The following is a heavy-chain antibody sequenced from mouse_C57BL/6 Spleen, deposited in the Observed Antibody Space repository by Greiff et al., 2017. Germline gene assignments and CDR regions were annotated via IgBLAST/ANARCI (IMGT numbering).Heavy chain of an antibody. Sequence: EVQLQQSGPVLVKPGASVTMSCKASGYTITDYYMNWVKQSHGKSLEWIGVINPYNGGTSYNQKFKGKATLTVDTSSSTAYMELNSLTSEDSAVYYCARGGSAYWGQGTLVTVSA. CDR2: INPYNGGT. V-gene: IGHV1-19*01. CDR1: GYTITDYY. J-gene: IGHJ3*01. CDR3: ARGGSAY.